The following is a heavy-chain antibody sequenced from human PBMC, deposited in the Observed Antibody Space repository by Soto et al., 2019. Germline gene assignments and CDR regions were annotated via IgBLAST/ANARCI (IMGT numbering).Heavy chain of an antibody. CDR3: ARGVDYGCTSAAFDI. D-gene: IGHD4-17*01. J-gene: IGHJ3*02. V-gene: IGHV4-59*01. Sequence: QVQLQESGPGLVKPSETLSLTCTVSGGSISSYYWSWIRQPPGKGLEWIGYIYYSGSTNYKPSLTCRVTIXXDXSXXQFSLKLSSVTAADTAVYYCARGVDYGCTSAAFDIWGQGTMVTVSS. CDR1: GGSISSYY. CDR2: IYYSGST.